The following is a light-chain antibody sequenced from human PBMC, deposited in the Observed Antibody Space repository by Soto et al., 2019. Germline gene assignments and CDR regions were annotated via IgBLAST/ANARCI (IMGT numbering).Light chain of an antibody. CDR3: QQYHDWPPYT. CDR2: RAS. Sequence: EIVMTQSPATLSVSPGESSTLSFSFSQNINSNLAWYQQKPGQAPRLLIYRASTMATGIPAGFSGSGSGTEFTLTISSLQSEDFAVYYCQQYHDWPPYTFGQGTKVDIK. CDR1: QNINSN. V-gene: IGKV3-15*01. J-gene: IGKJ2*01.